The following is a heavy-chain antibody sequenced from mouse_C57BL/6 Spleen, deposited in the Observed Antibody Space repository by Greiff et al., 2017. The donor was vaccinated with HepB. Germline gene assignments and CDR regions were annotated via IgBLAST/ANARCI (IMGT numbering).Heavy chain of an antibody. D-gene: IGHD3-3*01. CDR2: IDPSDIET. Sequence: QVQLQQPGAELVRPGSSVKLSCKASGYTFTSYWMHWVKQRPIQGLEWIGNIDPSDIETHYNQKFKDKATLTVDKSSSTAYMQLSSLTSEDSAVYYCARGGREAWFAYWGQGTLVTVSA. CDR1: GYTFTSYW. J-gene: IGHJ3*01. V-gene: IGHV1-52*01. CDR3: ARGGREAWFAY.